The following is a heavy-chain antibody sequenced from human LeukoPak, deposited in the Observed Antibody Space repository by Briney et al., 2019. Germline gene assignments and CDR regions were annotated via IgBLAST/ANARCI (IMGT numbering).Heavy chain of an antibody. CDR3: ARAQIQLWFRWLQYKEGGAFDI. D-gene: IGHD5-18*01. J-gene: IGHJ3*02. Sequence: ASVTVSCKASGYTFTGYYMHWVRQAPGQGLEWMGWISAYNGNTNYAQKFQGRVTMTRDMSTSTVYMELSSLRSEDTAVYYCARAQIQLWFRWLQYKEGGAFDIWGQGTMVTVSS. CDR1: GYTFTGYY. CDR2: ISAYNGNT. V-gene: IGHV1-2*02.